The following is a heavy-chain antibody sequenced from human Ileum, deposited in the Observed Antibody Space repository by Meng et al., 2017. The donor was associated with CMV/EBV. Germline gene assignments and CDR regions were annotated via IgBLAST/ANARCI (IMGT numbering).Heavy chain of an antibody. V-gene: IGHV4-30-4*01. CDR1: GDFIRGGGFY. D-gene: IGHD3-16*01. J-gene: IGHJ5*02. CDR2: IYFSGST. CDR3: ARGPGGDWFDP. Sequence: QVQLQESGPGLVEPSQTLSLTCAVSGDFIRGGGFYWTWIRQPPGKALEWIGYIYFSGSTYYNPSLKSRVTISVDTAKNQFSLNLNSVTAADTAVYYCARGPGGDWFDPWGQGTLVTVSS.